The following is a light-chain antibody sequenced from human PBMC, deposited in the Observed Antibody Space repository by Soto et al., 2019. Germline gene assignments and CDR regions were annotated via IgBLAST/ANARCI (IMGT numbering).Light chain of an antibody. Sequence: QSVLTQPPSVSGAQGQRVTISCTGSSYNIGAGYDVHWYQQLPGTGPKLLISGNSNRPSGVPDRFSGSRSGTSASLAITGLQAEDEADYYGQSHDSSVSAYVFGTGTKVTVL. V-gene: IGLV1-40*01. CDR3: QSHDSSVSAYV. J-gene: IGLJ1*01. CDR1: SYNIGAGYD. CDR2: GNS.